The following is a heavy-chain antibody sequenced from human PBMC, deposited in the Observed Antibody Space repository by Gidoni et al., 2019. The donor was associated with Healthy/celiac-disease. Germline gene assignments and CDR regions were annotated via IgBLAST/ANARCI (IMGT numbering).Heavy chain of an antibody. CDR1: GFTFDDYT. Sequence: EVQLVESGGVVVQPGGSLRLSCAASGFTFDDYTMHWVRQAPGKGLEWVSLISWDGGSTYYEDSVKGRFTNSRDNSKNSLYLQMNSLRTEDTALYYCAKDIAGSGSYWGGVLFDYWGQGTLVTVSS. J-gene: IGHJ4*02. CDR3: AKDIAGSGSYWGGVLFDY. D-gene: IGHD1-26*01. CDR2: ISWDGGST. V-gene: IGHV3-43*01.